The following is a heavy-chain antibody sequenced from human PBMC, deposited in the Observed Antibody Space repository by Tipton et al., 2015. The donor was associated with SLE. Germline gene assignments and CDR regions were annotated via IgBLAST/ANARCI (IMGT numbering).Heavy chain of an antibody. D-gene: IGHD5-12*01. Sequence: TLSLTCTVSGDSISRSSYCWGWIRQPPGKGLEWIGSICYRGTTYYNPSLKRRVTISLDTSKNQFSLRLSSVTAADTAVYYCARHASRGGVARHFDYWGQGALVTVSS. CDR1: GDSISRSSYC. CDR3: ARHASRGGVARHFDY. V-gene: IGHV4-39*01. CDR2: ICYRGTT. J-gene: IGHJ4*02.